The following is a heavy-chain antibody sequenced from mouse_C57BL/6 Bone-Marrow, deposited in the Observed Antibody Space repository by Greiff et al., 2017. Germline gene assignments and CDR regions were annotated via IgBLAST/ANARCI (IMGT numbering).Heavy chain of an antibody. J-gene: IGHJ4*01. CDR3: ARSYRYDAYAMDF. V-gene: IGHV8-12*01. Sequence: QVTLKVCGPGILQPSQTLSLTCSFSGFSLSTSGMGVSWIRQPSGKGLEWLAHIYWDDDKPYNPSLKSRLTISKDTSSNQVFLKITSVDTADTATYYCARSYRYDAYAMDFWGQGTSVTVSS. D-gene: IGHD2-14*01. CDR2: IYWDDDK. CDR1: GFSLSTSGMG.